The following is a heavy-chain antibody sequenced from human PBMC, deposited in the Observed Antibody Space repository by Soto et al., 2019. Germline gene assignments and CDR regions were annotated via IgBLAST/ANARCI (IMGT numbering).Heavy chain of an antibody. J-gene: IGHJ4*02. CDR1: GGSISSYY. D-gene: IGHD3-3*01. CDR2: IYYSGST. Sequence: SETLSLTCTVSGGSISSYYWSWIRQPPGKGLEWIGYIYYSGSTNYNPSLKSRVTISVDTSKNQFSLKLSSVTAADTAVYYCARHSRFLEWRQIDYWGQGTLVTVSS. V-gene: IGHV4-59*08. CDR3: ARHSRFLEWRQIDY.